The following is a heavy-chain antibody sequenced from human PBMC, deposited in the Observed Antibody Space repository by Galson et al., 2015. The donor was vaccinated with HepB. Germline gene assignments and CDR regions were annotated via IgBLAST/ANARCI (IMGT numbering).Heavy chain of an antibody. D-gene: IGHD3-10*01. J-gene: IGHJ6*02. V-gene: IGHV1-18*01. CDR2: ISAYNGNT. CDR3: ARGGFGDILLYYYYGMDV. Sequence: SVKVSCKASGYTFTSYGISWVRQAPGQGPEWMGWISAYNGNTNYAQKLQGRVTMTTDTSTSTAYMELRSLRSDDTAVYYCARGGFGDILLYYYYGMDVWGQGTTVTVSS. CDR1: GYTFTSYG.